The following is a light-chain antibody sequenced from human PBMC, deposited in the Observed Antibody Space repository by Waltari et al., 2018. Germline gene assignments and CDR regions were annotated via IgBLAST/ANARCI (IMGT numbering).Light chain of an antibody. CDR1: QGISSR. V-gene: IGKV1-12*01. CDR2: DAS. CDR3: QQLYTFPRS. J-gene: IGKJ4*01. Sequence: DIQMTQSPSSVSASVGDRVTLTCRASQGISSRLAWYQQKPGKAPKLLIYDASSLDSGVPSRFSGSGSGTEFTLTISRLQPEDFASYYCQQLYTFPRSFGGGTRLQIK.